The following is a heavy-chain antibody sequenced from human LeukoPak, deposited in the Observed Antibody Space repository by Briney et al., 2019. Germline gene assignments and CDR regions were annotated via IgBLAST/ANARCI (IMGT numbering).Heavy chain of an antibody. CDR1: GGFISSGGYS. Sequence: SETLSLTCAVSGGFISSGGYSWSWIRQPPGKGLEWIGYIYHSGSTYYNPSLKSRVTISVDRSKNRFSLKLSSVTAADTAVYYCARGERSGYDPFDYWGQGTLVTVSS. D-gene: IGHD5-12*01. CDR2: IYHSGST. J-gene: IGHJ4*02. V-gene: IGHV4-30-2*01. CDR3: ARGERSGYDPFDY.